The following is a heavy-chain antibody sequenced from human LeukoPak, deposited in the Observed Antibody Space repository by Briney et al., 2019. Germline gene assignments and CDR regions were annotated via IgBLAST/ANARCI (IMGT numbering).Heavy chain of an antibody. CDR1: GYTFTSYA. J-gene: IGHJ5*02. Sequence: ASVKVSCKASGYTFTSYAISWVRQAPGQGLEWMGRIIPILGIANYAQKFQGRVTITADKSTSTAYMELSSLRSEDTAVYYCAREADILTGYASGYNWFHPWGQGTLVTVSS. CDR2: IIPILGIA. CDR3: AREADILTGYASGYNWFHP. V-gene: IGHV1-69*04. D-gene: IGHD3-9*01.